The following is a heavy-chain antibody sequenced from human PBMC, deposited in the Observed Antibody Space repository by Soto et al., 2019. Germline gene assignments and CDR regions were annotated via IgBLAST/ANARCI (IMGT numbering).Heavy chain of an antibody. CDR2: MHHSCYI. CDR3: ARLPGGGDLYNHLDI. J-gene: IGHJ4*02. D-gene: IGHD3-16*01. CDR1: VASVYDYY. Sequence: PSETLSLTSSVSVASVYDYYWNWLRQPPGKGLEWIAYMHHSCYINYNPCLRSRVTMSVDTSKNQFSLKLTSVTAADTAVYYCARLPGGGDLYNHLDIWGQGTQVTVSS. V-gene: IGHV4-59*02.